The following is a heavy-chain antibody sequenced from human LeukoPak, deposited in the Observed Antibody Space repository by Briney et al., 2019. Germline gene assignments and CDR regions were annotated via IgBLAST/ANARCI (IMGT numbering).Heavy chain of an antibody. V-gene: IGHV3-74*01. CDR2: INSDGSLI. CDR3: ARVNTGGYGGYLPLDL. CDR1: GFTFNNYW. J-gene: IGHJ2*01. D-gene: IGHD5-12*01. Sequence: GGSLRLSCAASGFTFNNYWMHWVRQAPGKGPVWVSRINSDGSLISYADSVKGRFTISRDNTKNTVYLQMNSLTAEDTAVYYCARVNTGGYGGYLPLDLWGRGTLVTVSS.